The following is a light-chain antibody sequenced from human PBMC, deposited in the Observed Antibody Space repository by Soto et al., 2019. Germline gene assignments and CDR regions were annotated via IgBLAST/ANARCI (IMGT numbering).Light chain of an antibody. V-gene: IGLV3-9*01. Sequence: SYELTQPLSVSVALGQTARITCGGNNIGSKNVHWYQQKPGQAPVLVIYRDSNRPSGIPERFSGSNSGNTATLTISRAQAGDEADYYCQVWDSSTARVFVGGTQLTVL. J-gene: IGLJ3*02. CDR1: NIGSKN. CDR2: RDS. CDR3: QVWDSSTARV.